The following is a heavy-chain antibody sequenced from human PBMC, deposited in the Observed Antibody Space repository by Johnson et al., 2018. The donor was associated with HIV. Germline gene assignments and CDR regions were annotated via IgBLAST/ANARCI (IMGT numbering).Heavy chain of an antibody. D-gene: IGHD2-21*02. CDR3: ARCSLAYCGGDCYFDAFDM. J-gene: IGHJ3*02. V-gene: IGHV3-30*04. CDR2: ISYDGSYE. Sequence: QVQLVESVGGVVQPGGSLRLSCAASGFTLSSYAMNWVRQAPGKGLEWVAVISYDGSYEYHADSVKGRFTISRDNSKSTLFLQMNSLRAEDTAVYYCARCSLAYCGGDCYFDAFDMWGQGTMVTVSS. CDR1: GFTLSSYA.